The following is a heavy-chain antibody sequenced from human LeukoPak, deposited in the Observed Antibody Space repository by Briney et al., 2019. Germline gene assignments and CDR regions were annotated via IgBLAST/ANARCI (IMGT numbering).Heavy chain of an antibody. CDR3: ARDLREGGDY. CDR1: GFSFSSYA. CDR2: ISYDGNNK. D-gene: IGHD5/OR15-5a*01. J-gene: IGHJ4*02. Sequence: GRSLRLSCAASGFSFSSYAMHWVRQAPGKGLEWVAVISYDGNNKYYADSVKGRFTISRDNSKNTLYLQMNSLRAEDTAVYYCARDLREGGDYWGQGTLVTVSS. V-gene: IGHV3-30-3*01.